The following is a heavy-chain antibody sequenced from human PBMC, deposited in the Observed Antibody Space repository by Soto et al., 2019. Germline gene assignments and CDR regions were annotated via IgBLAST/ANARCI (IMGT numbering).Heavy chain of an antibody. CDR3: ARGAQALGYPRYFQH. CDR1: GGTFSSYA. CDR2: IIPIFGTA. D-gene: IGHD7-27*01. J-gene: IGHJ1*01. Sequence: QVQLVQSGAEVKKPGSSVKVSCKASGGTFSSYAISWVRQAPGQGLEWMGGIIPIFGTANYAQKFRGRVTITADESPSTAYMELSSLRSENTAVYYCARGAQALGYPRYFQHWGQGTLVTVSS. V-gene: IGHV1-69*12.